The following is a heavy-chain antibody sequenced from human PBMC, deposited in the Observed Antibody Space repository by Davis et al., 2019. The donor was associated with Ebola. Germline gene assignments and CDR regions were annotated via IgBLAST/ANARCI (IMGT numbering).Heavy chain of an antibody. CDR1: GFTFSSYA. D-gene: IGHD6-13*01. V-gene: IGHV3-33*01. J-gene: IGHJ6*02. Sequence: GESLKISCAASGFTFSSYAMHWVRQAPGKGLEWVAVIWYDGSNKYYADSVKGRFTISRDNSKNTLYLQMNSLRAEDTAVYYCARIYSSSWYAPLYYYGMDVWGQGTTVTVSS. CDR3: ARIYSSSWYAPLYYYGMDV. CDR2: IWYDGSNK.